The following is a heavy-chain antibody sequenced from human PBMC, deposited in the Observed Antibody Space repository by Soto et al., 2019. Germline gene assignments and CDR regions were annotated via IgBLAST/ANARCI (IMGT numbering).Heavy chain of an antibody. D-gene: IGHD6-19*01. CDR3: ARDAGIPVVGRGTSFEY. V-gene: IGHV1-69*18. CDR2: IIPIFASP. Sequence: QVQLVQSGAEVKKPGSSVKVSCKASGGTFSNYAITWVRQAPGQGLEWMGTIIPIFASPRYAQKSQGRVTITADDSTSTTYMDLSSLRSEDTAVYYCARDAGIPVVGRGTSFEYWGQGTLVIVSS. J-gene: IGHJ4*02. CDR1: GGTFSNYA.